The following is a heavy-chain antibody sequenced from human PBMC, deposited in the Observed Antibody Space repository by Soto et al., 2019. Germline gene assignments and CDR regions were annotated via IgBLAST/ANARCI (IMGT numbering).Heavy chain of an antibody. D-gene: IGHD2-2*02. V-gene: IGHV3-13*05. CDR3: ARAYTGRLPRRADYYYAMDV. CDR2: IGAARDP. Sequence: GGSLRLSCATSGFTFSNFDMHWVRQVPGKGLEWVSAIGAARDPYYLGSVKGRFTISRENAKDSVYLQMNDLRAGDSAVYYCARAYTGRLPRRADYYYAMDVWGQGTTVTVSS. J-gene: IGHJ6*02. CDR1: GFTFSNFD.